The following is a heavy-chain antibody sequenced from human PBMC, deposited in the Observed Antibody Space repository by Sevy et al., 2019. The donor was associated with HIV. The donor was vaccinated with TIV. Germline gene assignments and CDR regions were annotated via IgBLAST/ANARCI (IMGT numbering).Heavy chain of an antibody. J-gene: IGHJ4*02. V-gene: IGHV4-4*07. CDR3: ARETYYYDSSGYDYYFDY. D-gene: IGHD3-22*01. CDR1: GASISSYS. Sequence: SQTLSLTCTVSGASISSYSWSWIWQPAGKGLEWIGRIYTSGSTNYNPSLKSRVTMSVDTSKNQFSLKLSSVTAADTAVYYCARETYYYDSSGYDYYFDYWGQGTLVTVSS. CDR2: IYTSGST.